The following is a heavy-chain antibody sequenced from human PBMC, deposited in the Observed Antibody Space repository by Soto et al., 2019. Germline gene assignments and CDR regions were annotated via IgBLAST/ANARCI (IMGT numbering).Heavy chain of an antibody. Sequence: GGSLRLSCVASGFTGSSFYMTWVRQAPGKGLEWVSVISSDDNTYYADSVKGRFTISRDNSKNTLYLQMNSLRAEDTAVYYCAKGRNGYSLGYYFDYWGQGTLVTVSS. D-gene: IGHD5-18*01. V-gene: IGHV3-66*02. CDR3: AKGRNGYSLGYYFDY. CDR2: ISSDDNT. CDR1: GFTGSSFY. J-gene: IGHJ4*02.